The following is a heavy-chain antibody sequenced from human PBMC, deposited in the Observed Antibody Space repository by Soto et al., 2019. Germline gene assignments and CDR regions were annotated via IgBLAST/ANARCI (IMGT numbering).Heavy chain of an antibody. CDR2: IYYSGNT. V-gene: IGHV4-39*01. Sequence: LSLTCTVSGGSISSSSYYWGWIRQPPGKGLEWIGSIYYSGNTYYNPSLRSRVTMSRDTSKNQFSLKLRSVTAADTALYYCARHSRISISGVVIVDWFDPWGQRTLVTVSS. CDR1: GGSISSSSYY. J-gene: IGHJ5*02. CDR3: ARHSRISISGVVIVDWFDP. D-gene: IGHD3-3*01.